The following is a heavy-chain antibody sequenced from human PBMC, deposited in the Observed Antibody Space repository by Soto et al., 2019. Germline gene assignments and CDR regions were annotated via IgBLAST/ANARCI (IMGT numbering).Heavy chain of an antibody. CDR3: ARESPPPYYYDSSGPLEY. CDR2: ISAYNGKT. CDR1: GYTFTSYG. D-gene: IGHD3-22*01. Sequence: ASVKVSCKASGYTFTSYGFSWVRQAPGQGLEWMGWISAYNGKTKYTQKLQGRLTMTTDTSTSTAYMELRSLRSNDTAVYYCARESPPPYYYDSSGPLEYWGQGTLVTASS. J-gene: IGHJ4*02. V-gene: IGHV1-18*01.